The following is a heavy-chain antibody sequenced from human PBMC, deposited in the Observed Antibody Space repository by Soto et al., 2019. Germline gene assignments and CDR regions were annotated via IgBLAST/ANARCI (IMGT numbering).Heavy chain of an antibody. V-gene: IGHV4-31*03. CDR3: ARTKCSGGSCFSWSLDY. J-gene: IGHJ4*02. CDR2: RYYSEST. Sequence: SETLSLTCTVSGSSITTGGYYWSWIRQIPGKGLEWIGHRYYSESTYYNPSLKSRVSISLDTSKNHFSLKLSFVTAADTAMYYCARTKCSGGSCFSWSLDYWGQGTPVTVSS. CDR1: GSSITTGGYY. D-gene: IGHD2-15*01.